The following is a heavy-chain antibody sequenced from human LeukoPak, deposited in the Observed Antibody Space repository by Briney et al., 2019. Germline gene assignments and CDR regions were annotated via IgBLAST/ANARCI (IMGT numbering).Heavy chain of an antibody. CDR3: ARTSFVGLDY. CDR2: INPSGST. CDR1: GGSFSGYY. J-gene: IGHJ4*02. D-gene: IGHD2-21*01. V-gene: IGHV4-34*01. Sequence: SETLSLTCAVYGGSFSGYYWSWIRQPPGKGLEWIGEINPSGSTNYNPSLKSRVTISVDTSKNQFSLKLSSVTAADTAVYYCARTSFVGLDYWGQGTLVTVSS.